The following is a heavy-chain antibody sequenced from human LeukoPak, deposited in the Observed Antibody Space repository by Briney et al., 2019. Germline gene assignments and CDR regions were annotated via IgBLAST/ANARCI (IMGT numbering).Heavy chain of an antibody. Sequence: ASVKVSCKASGYTFTGYYMHWVRQPPGQGLEWMGWINPNSGGTNYAQKFQGRVTMTRDTSISTAYMELSRLRSDDTAVYYCARAIVYDYVWGSYRYGPYFDYWGQGTLVTVSS. CDR2: INPNSGGT. CDR3: ARAIVYDYVWGSYRYGPYFDY. V-gene: IGHV1-2*02. CDR1: GYTFTGYY. D-gene: IGHD3-16*02. J-gene: IGHJ4*02.